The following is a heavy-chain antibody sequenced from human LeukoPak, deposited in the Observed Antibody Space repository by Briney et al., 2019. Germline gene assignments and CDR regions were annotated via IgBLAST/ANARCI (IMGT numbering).Heavy chain of an antibody. CDR1: GYTFTSYY. Sequence: ASVKVSCKASGYTFTSYYMHWVRQAPGQGLEWMGIINPRGGSTSYAQKFQGSVTMTRDTSISTVYMELSRLRSDDTAVYYCARAGGSYWWFDSWGQGTLVTVSS. CDR3: ARAGGSYWWFDS. D-gene: IGHD1-26*01. CDR2: INPRGGST. J-gene: IGHJ5*01. V-gene: IGHV1-46*01.